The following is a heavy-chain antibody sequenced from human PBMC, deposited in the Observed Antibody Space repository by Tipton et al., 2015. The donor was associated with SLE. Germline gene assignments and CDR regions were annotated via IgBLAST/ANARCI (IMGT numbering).Heavy chain of an antibody. Sequence: GLVKPSETLSLTCTVSGGSLSSHYWSWIRQPPGKGLEWIGYIYYSGSTNYNPSLKSRVTISLDTSKNQFSLKLSSVTAADMAVYYCAREHPGLERAFDIWGQGTMVTVSS. CDR1: GGSLSSHY. CDR3: AREHPGLERAFDI. J-gene: IGHJ3*02. V-gene: IGHV4-59*11. D-gene: IGHD1-1*01. CDR2: IYYSGST.